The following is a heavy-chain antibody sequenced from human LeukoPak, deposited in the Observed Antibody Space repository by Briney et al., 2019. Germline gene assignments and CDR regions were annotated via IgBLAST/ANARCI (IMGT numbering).Heavy chain of an antibody. CDR1: GFTVSSNY. CDR2: IYSGGST. CDR3: ARVLMTTVVTLSWFDP. V-gene: IGHV3-53*01. D-gene: IGHD4-23*01. J-gene: IGHJ5*02. Sequence: GGSLRLSCAASGFTVSSNYMSWVRQAPGKGLEWVSVIYSGGSTYYADSVKGRFTISRDNSKNTLYLQMNSLRAEDTAVYYCARVLMTTVVTLSWFDPWGQGTLVTVSS.